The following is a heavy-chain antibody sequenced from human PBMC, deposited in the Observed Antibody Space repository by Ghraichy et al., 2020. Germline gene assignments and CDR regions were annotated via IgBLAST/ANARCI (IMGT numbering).Heavy chain of an antibody. J-gene: IGHJ4*02. V-gene: IGHV6-1*01. Sequence: SQTLSLPCSISGDSVSSNSAAWNWIRQSPSRGLEWLGRTYYRSTWYTDYAPSVRSRVTINSDTSKNQFSLQLSSVTPEDTAVYYCARGPAAIDYWGQGTLVTVSS. CDR2: TYYRSTWYT. CDR3: ARGPAAIDY. D-gene: IGHD2-2*01. CDR1: GDSVSSNSAA.